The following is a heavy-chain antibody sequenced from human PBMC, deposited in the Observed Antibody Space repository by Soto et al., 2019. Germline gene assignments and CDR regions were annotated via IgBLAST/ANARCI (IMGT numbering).Heavy chain of an antibody. V-gene: IGHV4-30-2*01. CDR1: GGSISSGGYS. CDR3: ASYGSGSYYLGY. CDR2: IYHSGST. Sequence: SETLSLTCAVSGGSISSGGYSWSWIRQPPGKGLEWIGYIYHSGSTYYNPSLKSRVTISVDRSKNQFSLKLSSVTAADTAVYYCASYGSGSYYLGYWGQGTLAPVSS. D-gene: IGHD3-10*01. J-gene: IGHJ4*02.